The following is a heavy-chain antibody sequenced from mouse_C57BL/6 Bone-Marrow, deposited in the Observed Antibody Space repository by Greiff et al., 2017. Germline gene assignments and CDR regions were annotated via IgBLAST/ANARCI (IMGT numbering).Heavy chain of an antibody. Sequence: EVKVVESGGGLVQSGRSLRLSCATSGFTFSDFYMEWVRQAPGKGLEWFAASSNKANDYTTEYSASVKGRFIVSRDTSQSILYLQMNALRAEDTAMYYCARDEGSNWAMDYWGQGTSVTVSS. J-gene: IGHJ4*01. CDR1: GFTFSDFY. V-gene: IGHV7-1*01. D-gene: IGHD1-1*01. CDR2: SSNKANDYTT. CDR3: ARDEGSNWAMDY.